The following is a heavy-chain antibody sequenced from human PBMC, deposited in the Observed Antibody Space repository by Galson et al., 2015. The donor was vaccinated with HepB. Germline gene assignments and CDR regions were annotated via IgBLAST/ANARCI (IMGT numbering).Heavy chain of an antibody. Sequence: SLRLSCAASGFTFSSYWMSWVRQAPGKGLEWVANIKQDGSEKYYVDSVKGRFTISRDNAKNSLYLQMNSLRAEDTAVYYCARGRDYYDSSGFDYRGQGTLVTVSS. CDR3: ARGRDYYDSSGFDY. CDR1: GFTFSSYW. CDR2: IKQDGSEK. J-gene: IGHJ4*02. D-gene: IGHD3-22*01. V-gene: IGHV3-7*01.